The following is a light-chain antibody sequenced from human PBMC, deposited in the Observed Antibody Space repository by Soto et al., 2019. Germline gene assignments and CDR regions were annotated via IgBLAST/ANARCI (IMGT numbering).Light chain of an antibody. CDR2: DAS. J-gene: IGKJ1*01. V-gene: IGKV1-5*01. CDR3: LQYDNHSWT. Sequence: DIQMTQSPSTLSPSVGDRVTITCRASRSISDWLAWYQQKPGKAPKLLIFDASNLKSGVPSRFSGSGSGTEFTLTISSLQPEDVATYYCLQYDNHSWTFGQGTKVDIK. CDR1: RSISDW.